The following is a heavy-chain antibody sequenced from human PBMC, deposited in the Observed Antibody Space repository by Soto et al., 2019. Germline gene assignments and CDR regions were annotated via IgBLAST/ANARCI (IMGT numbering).Heavy chain of an antibody. V-gene: IGHV3-23*01. CDR3: AKGIPDTGGYYYYSMDV. Sequence: GGSMRLSCAPSGFSFTSYAIGWVRQAQGKGLDWVSVISGSGALTYSADSVKGRFTISRHNSKSILYLQMNSLIGEDTAVYYCAKGIPDTGGYYYYSMDVWGQGTAVTVSS. CDR2: ISGSGALT. D-gene: IGHD5-18*01. J-gene: IGHJ6*02. CDR1: GFSFTSYA.